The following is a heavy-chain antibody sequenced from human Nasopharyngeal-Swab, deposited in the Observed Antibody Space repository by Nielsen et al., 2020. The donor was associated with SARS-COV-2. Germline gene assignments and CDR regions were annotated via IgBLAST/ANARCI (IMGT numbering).Heavy chain of an antibody. CDR3: ARDIDSSGYSGYWYFDL. CDR2: ISSSSSYI. V-gene: IGHV3-21*01. J-gene: IGHJ2*01. D-gene: IGHD3-22*01. CDR1: GFTFSSYS. Sequence: GGSLRLSCAASGFTFSSYSMNWVRQAPGKGLEWVSSISSSSSYIYYADSVKGRFTISRDNAKNSLYLQMNSLRAEDKAVYYCARDIDSSGYSGYWYFDLWGRGTLVTVSS.